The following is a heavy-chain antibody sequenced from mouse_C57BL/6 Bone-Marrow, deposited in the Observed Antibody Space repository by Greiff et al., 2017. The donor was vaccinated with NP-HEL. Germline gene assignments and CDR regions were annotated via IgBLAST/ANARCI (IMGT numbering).Heavy chain of an antibody. CDR3: ARGGYYYGRWFAY. V-gene: IGHV1-59*01. D-gene: IGHD1-1*01. CDR1: GYTFTSYW. Sequence: QVQLLQQPGAELVRPGTSVKLSCKASGYTFTSYWMHWVKQRPGQGLEWIGVIDPSDSYTNYNQKFKGKSTLTVDTSSSTAYMQLSSLTSEDSAVYYCARGGYYYGRWFAYWGQGTLVTVSA. J-gene: IGHJ3*01. CDR2: IDPSDSYT.